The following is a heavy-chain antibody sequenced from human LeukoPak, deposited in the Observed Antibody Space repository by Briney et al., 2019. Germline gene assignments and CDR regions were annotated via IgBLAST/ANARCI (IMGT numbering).Heavy chain of an antibody. V-gene: IGHV3-30*04. CDR3: ARDVSAGYYDSSGPLDY. CDR2: ISYDGRIK. CDR1: GFTFRSYA. D-gene: IGHD3-22*01. J-gene: IGHJ4*02. Sequence: VQPGRSLRLSCAASGFTFRSYAMHWVRQAPGKGLEWVAVISYDGRIKNYADSVKGRFTSSRHNSKNTLYLQMMSLRAEDTAVYYWARDVSAGYYDSSGPLDYWGQGTLVTVSS.